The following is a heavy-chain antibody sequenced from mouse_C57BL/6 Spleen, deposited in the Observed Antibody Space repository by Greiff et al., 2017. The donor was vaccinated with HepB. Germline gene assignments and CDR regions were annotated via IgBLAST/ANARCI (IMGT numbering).Heavy chain of an antibody. CDR1: GFTFSSYT. J-gene: IGHJ2*01. D-gene: IGHD1-1*01. Sequence: EVHLVESGGGLVKPGGSLKLSCAASGFTFSSYTMSWVRQTPEKRLEWVATISGGGGNTYYPDSVKGRFTISRDNAKNTLYLQMSSLRSEDTALYYCARRDYYGSSCFDYWGQGTTLTVSS. CDR3: ARRDYYGSSCFDY. V-gene: IGHV5-9*01. CDR2: ISGGGGNT.